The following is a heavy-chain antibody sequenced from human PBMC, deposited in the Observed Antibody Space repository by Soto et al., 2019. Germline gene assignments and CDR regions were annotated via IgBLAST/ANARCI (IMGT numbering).Heavy chain of an antibody. CDR1: GFTFSSYD. CDR2: IGTAGDT. V-gene: IGHV3-13*01. CDR3: ARGAVVPYLLVDTAMVYGMDV. J-gene: IGHJ6*02. Sequence: GGSLRLSCAASGFTFSSYDMHWVRQATGKGLEWVSAIGTAGDTYYPGSVKGRFTISRENAKNSLYLQMNGLRAADTAVYYCARGAVVPYLLVDTAMVYGMDVWGQGTTVTVS. D-gene: IGHD5-18*01.